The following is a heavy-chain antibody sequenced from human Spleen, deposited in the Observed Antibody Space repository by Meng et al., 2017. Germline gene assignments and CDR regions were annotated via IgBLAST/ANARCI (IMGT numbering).Heavy chain of an antibody. J-gene: IGHJ4*02. V-gene: IGHV4-34*01. Sequence: QVHLQQWGAGLLKPSETLSLTAVVSGGSFSDYYWSWIRQPPGKGLEWIGEINHSGSTNYNPSLESRATISVDTSQNNLSLKLSSVTAADSAVYYCARGPTTMAHDFDYWGQGTLVTVSS. CDR3: ARGPTTMAHDFDY. CDR1: GGSFSDYY. CDR2: INHSGST. D-gene: IGHD4-11*01.